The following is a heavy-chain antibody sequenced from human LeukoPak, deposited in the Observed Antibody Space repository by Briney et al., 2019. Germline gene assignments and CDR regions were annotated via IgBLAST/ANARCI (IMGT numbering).Heavy chain of an antibody. V-gene: IGHV3-7*03. CDR3: ARTFDRGWHFDY. CDR1: DFSFSNYW. Sequence: GSLRLSCAASDFSFSNYWMTWLRQAPGKGLEWVANIRGDGSLEYYLDSVKGRFTISRDNAKNSLYLQMSSLRAEDTAVYYCARTFDRGWHFDYWGQGTLVTVSS. CDR2: IRGDGSLE. J-gene: IGHJ4*02. D-gene: IGHD6-19*01.